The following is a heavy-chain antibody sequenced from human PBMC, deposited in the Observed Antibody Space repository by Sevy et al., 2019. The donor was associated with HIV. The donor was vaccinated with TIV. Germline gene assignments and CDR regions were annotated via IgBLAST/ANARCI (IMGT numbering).Heavy chain of an antibody. CDR3: AGENAWGRGYS. CDR1: GGSITSLY. Sequence: SETLSLTCTVSGGSITSLYWNWIRQPPGKGLEWIAIFYYNGHINYNPSLKSRVTLSLDTSKNQLSLRLSSVTAADTAMYYCAGENAWGRGYSWGQGTLVTVSS. D-gene: IGHD1-26*01. V-gene: IGHV4-59*08. J-gene: IGHJ4*02. CDR2: FYYNGHI.